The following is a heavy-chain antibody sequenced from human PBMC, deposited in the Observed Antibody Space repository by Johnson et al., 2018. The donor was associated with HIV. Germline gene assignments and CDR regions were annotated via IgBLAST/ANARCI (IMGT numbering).Heavy chain of an antibody. J-gene: IGHJ3*02. D-gene: IGHD3-16*01. CDR3: AKMSRGRQDAFDI. Sequence: QVQLVESGGGLVKPGGSLRLSCAVSGFTFSDHYMSWIRQAPGKGLEWVSYISSSSSSIYYADSVKGRFTISRDNAKNSLYLQMNSLRAEDTAVYYCAKMSRGRQDAFDIWGQGTMVTVSS. CDR1: GFTFSDHY. CDR2: ISSSSSSI. V-gene: IGHV3-11*04.